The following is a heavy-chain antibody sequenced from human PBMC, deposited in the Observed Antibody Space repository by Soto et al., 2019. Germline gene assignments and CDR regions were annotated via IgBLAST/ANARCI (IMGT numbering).Heavy chain of an antibody. CDR2: IRSKDYGGTT. Sequence: GGSLRLSCATSGFTFTYFSISWVRQAPGRGLEWVGFIRSKDYGGTTEYAASVKGRFAISRDDSTGIAYLQMNSLKNEDTAVYYCTREIPYFDSWGQGTLLTVSS. CDR1: GFTFTYFS. J-gene: IGHJ4*02. V-gene: IGHV3-49*02. CDR3: TREIPYFDS.